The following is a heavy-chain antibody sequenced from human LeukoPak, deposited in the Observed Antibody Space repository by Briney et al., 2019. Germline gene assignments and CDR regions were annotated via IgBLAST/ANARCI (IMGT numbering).Heavy chain of an antibody. J-gene: IGHJ5*02. CDR3: IRDFRSADL. CDR1: GFTFSNYW. V-gene: IGHV3-74*01. Sequence: GGSLRLPCVASGFTFSNYWMHWVRQPPGKGLVWVSRIYVDGRTTNYADSVKGRFTISRDNAKNTVYLEMNSLSVEDTATYYCIRDFRSADLWGQGTLVTVTS. CDR2: IYVDGRTT.